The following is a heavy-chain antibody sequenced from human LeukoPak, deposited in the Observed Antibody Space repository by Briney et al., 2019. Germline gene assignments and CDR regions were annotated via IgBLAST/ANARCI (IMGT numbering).Heavy chain of an antibody. CDR2: IYTSGST. V-gene: IGHV4-4*07. J-gene: IGHJ6*02. CDR3: ARDCSDQFYYYGMDV. Sequence: ASETLSLTCTVSGGSISSYYWSWIRQPAGKGLEWIGRIYTSGSTNYNPSLKSRVTMSVDTSKNQFSLKLSSVTAADTAVYYCARDCSDQFYYYGMDVWGQGTTVTVSS. D-gene: IGHD2-2*01. CDR1: GGSISSYY.